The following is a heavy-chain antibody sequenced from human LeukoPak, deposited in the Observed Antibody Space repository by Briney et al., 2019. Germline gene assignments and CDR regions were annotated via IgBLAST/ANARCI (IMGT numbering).Heavy chain of an antibody. V-gene: IGHV1-24*01. CDR1: GYTLTELS. D-gene: IGHD2-2*01. J-gene: IGHJ1*01. CDR3: ATARWEYQLLLEYFQH. CDR2: FDPEDGET. Sequence: ASVKVSCTVSGYTLTELSMHWVRQAPGKGLEWMGGFDPEDGETIYAQKFQGRVTMTQDTSTDTAYMELSSLRSEDTAVYYCATARWEYQLLLEYFQHWGQGTLVTVSS.